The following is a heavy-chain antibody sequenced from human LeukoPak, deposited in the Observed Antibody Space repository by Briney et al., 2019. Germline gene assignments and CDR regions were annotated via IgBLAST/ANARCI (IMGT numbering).Heavy chain of an antibody. V-gene: IGHV3-23*01. D-gene: IGHD6-19*01. CDR1: GFTFSIYA. J-gene: IGHJ4*02. Sequence: GGSLRLSCAASGFTFSIYAMTWVRQAPGRGLEWVSAISGRGGYTYYAGSVKGRFTISRDNSKNTVYLQINSLRAEDTAVYYCARGYGSDWYVLYWGQGTLVTVSS. CDR2: ISGRGGYT. CDR3: ARGYGSDWYVLY.